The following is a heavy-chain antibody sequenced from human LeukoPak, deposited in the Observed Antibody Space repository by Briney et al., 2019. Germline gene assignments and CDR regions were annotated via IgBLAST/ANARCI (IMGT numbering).Heavy chain of an antibody. J-gene: IGHJ3*02. D-gene: IGHD2-21*02. CDR2: IIPIFATA. V-gene: IGHV1-69*13. CDR1: GGTFSSYA. CDR3: ATYPLRYCGGDCEDAFDI. Sequence: SVKVSCKASGGTFSSYAISWVRQAPGQGLEWMGGIIPIFATANYAQKFQGRVTITADESTSTAYMELSSLRSEDTAVYYCATYPLRYCGGDCEDAFDIWGQGTMVTVSS.